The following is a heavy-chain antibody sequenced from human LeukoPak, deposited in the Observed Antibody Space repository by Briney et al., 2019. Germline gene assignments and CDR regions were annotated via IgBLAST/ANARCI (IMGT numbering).Heavy chain of an antibody. CDR1: GYTFTSYG. CDR3: ARVGRSVVVPAATGAYFDY. CDR2: ISAYNGNT. Sequence: ASVKVSCKASGYTFTSYGISWVRQAPGQGLEWMGWISAYNGNTNYAQKLQGRVTMTTDTSTSTAYMELRSPRSDDTAVYYCARVGRSVVVPAATGAYFDYWGQGTLVTVSS. J-gene: IGHJ4*02. V-gene: IGHV1-18*01. D-gene: IGHD2-2*01.